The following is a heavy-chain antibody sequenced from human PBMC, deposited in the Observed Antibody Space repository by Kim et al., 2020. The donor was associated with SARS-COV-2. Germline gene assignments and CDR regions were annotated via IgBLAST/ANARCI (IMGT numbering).Heavy chain of an antibody. J-gene: IGHJ4*02. CDR2: IYYSGST. CDR3: AREGNYGDYEAESYY. Sequence: SETLSLTCTVSGGSISSSSYYWGWIRQPPGKGLEWIGSIYYSGSTYYNPSLKSRVTISVDTSKNQFSLKLSSVTAADTAVYYCAREGNYGDYEAESYYWGQGTLVTVSS. D-gene: IGHD4-17*01. V-gene: IGHV4-39*07. CDR1: GGSISSSSYY.